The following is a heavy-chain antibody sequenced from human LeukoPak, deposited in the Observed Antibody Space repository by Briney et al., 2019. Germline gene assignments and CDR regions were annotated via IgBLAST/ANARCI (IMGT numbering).Heavy chain of an antibody. CDR1: GFTFSSYG. V-gene: IGHV3-30*18. D-gene: IGHD2-15*01. J-gene: IGHJ2*01. Sequence: GGSLRLSCAASGFTFSSYGMHWVRQAPGKGLEWVAVISYDGSNKYYADSVKGRFTISRDNSKNTLYLQMNSLRAEDTAVYYCAKDRLGYCSGGSCFPYWYFDLWGRGTLVTVSS. CDR3: AKDRLGYCSGGSCFPYWYFDL. CDR2: ISYDGSNK.